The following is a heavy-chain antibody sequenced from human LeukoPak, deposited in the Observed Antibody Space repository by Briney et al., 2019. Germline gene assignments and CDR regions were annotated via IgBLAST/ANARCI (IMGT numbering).Heavy chain of an antibody. J-gene: IGHJ6*04. Sequence: GGSLRLSCAASGFTFSSYEMNWVRQAPGKGLEWVSYISSSGSTIYYADSVKGRFTISRDNPKNSLYLQMNSLRAEDTAVYYFAEVGIINLGALWGKGTGVTLSS. CDR2: ISSSGSTI. D-gene: IGHD3-10*01. CDR3: AEVGIINLGAL. CDR1: GFTFSSYE. V-gene: IGHV3-48*03.